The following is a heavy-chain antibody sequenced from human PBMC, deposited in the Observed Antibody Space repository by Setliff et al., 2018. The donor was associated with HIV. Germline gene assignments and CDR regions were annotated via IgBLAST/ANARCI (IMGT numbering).Heavy chain of an antibody. J-gene: IGHJ4*02. V-gene: IGHV3-23*03. Sequence: SLRLSCAASGFTFTSYAMHWVRQAPGKGLEWVSIIFSGGSATKYSESVKGRFIVSRDDSKNTVYLQMNSLRVEDTAVYYCAKDLEPSWHSDSGSNPDYWGQGTLVTVSS. CDR1: GFTFTSYA. CDR3: AKDLEPSWHSDSGSNPDY. CDR2: IFSGGSAT. D-gene: IGHD3-10*01.